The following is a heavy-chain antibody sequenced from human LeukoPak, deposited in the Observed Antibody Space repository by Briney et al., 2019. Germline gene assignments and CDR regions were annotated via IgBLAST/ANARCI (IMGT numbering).Heavy chain of an antibody. V-gene: IGHV3-7*01. Sequence: PGGSLRLSCAASGFTFSSYWMSWVRQAPGKGLEWVANIKQDGSEKYYVDSVKGRFTISRDNAKNSLYLQMNSLRAEDTAVYYCARVVLRYFDWLLYKATENWFDPWGQGTLVTVSS. J-gene: IGHJ5*02. CDR1: GFTFSSYW. CDR2: IKQDGSEK. CDR3: ARVVLRYFDWLLYKATENWFDP. D-gene: IGHD3-9*01.